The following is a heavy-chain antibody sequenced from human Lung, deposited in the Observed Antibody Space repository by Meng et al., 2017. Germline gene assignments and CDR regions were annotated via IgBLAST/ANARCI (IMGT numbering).Heavy chain of an antibody. D-gene: IGHD2/OR15-2a*01. V-gene: IGHV4-34*01. CDR2: INHSGST. Sequence: GSLRLSCAVYGGSFSGYYWSWIRQPPGKGLEWIGEINHSGSTNYNPSLKSRVTISVDTSKNQFSLKLSSVTAADTAVYYCARGQIRIWFRAWFDPWGQGTLVTVSS. J-gene: IGHJ5*02. CDR3: ARGQIRIWFRAWFDP. CDR1: GGSFSGYY.